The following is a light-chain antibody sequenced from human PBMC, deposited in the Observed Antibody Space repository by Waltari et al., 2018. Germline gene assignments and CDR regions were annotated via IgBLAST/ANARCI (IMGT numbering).Light chain of an antibody. CDR2: SND. CDR3: AAWDDSLGGPYVV. J-gene: IGLJ2*01. Sequence: QSVLTQPPSASGTPGQRVTISCSGSSSNIGGNSLNCYQHLPGTAPKLLIYSNDRRPSGVPDRFSGSKSGTSASLAISGLQSEDEADYYCAAWDDSLGGPYVVFGGGTKLTVL. CDR1: SSNIGGNS. V-gene: IGLV1-44*01.